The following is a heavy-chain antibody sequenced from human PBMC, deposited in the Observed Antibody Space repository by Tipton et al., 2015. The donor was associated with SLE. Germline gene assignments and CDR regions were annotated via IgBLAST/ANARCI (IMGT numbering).Heavy chain of an antibody. J-gene: IGHJ4*02. Sequence: TLSLTCTVSGGSISSSSYYWGWIRQPPGKGLEWIGSIYYSGSTYYNPSLKSRVTISVDTSKNQFSLKLSSVTAADTAVYYCARGGAGERFDYWGQGTLVTVSS. CDR2: IYYSGST. V-gene: IGHV4-39*07. D-gene: IGHD7-27*01. CDR3: ARGGAGERFDY. CDR1: GGSISSSSYY.